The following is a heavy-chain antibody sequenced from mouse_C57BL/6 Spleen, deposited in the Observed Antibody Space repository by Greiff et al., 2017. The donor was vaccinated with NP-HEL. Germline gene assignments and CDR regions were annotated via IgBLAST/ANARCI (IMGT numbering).Heavy chain of an antibody. V-gene: IGHV1-69*01. CDR1: GYTFTSYW. Sequence: QVQLQQPGAELVMPGASVKLSCKASGYTFTSYWMHWVKQRPGQGLEWIGEIDPSDSYTNYNQKFKGKSTLTVDKSSSTAYMQLSSLTSEDSAVYYCARYDGGYFDVWGTGTTVTVSS. J-gene: IGHJ1*03. CDR2: IDPSDSYT. CDR3: ARYDGGYFDV. D-gene: IGHD2-12*01.